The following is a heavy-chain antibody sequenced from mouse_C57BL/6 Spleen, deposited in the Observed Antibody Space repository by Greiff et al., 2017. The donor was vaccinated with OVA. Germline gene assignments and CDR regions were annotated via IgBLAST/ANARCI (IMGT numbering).Heavy chain of an antibody. V-gene: IGHV5-17*01. CDR2: ISSGSSTI. Sequence: EVQRVESGGGLVKPGGSLKLSCAASGFTFSDYGMHWVRQAPEKGLEWVAYISSGSSTIYYADTVKGRFTISRDNAKNTLFLQMTSLRSEDTAMYYCARPVYYYGSSSYAMDYWGQGTSVTVSS. CDR1: GFTFSDYG. D-gene: IGHD1-1*01. J-gene: IGHJ4*01. CDR3: ARPVYYYGSSSYAMDY.